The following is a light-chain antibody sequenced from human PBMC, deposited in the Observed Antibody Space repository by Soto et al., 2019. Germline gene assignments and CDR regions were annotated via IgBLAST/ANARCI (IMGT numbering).Light chain of an antibody. V-gene: IGLV2-14*01. CDR1: RDDVGGYNY. CDR2: EVS. J-gene: IGLJ3*02. Sequence: QSALTQPASVSGYPGQSITISCTGTRDDVGGYNYVSWYQQYPGKAPKLMIYEVSYRPSGVSNRFSGSRSGHTASLSISGLQAEDEADYYCSAYTNIGTLVFGGGTKVTVL. CDR3: SAYTNIGTLV.